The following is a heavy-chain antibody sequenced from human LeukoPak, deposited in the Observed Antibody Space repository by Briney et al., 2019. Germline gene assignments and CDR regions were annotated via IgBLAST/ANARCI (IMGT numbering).Heavy chain of an antibody. CDR1: GGTFSSYA. J-gene: IGHJ5*02. CDR2: INPNSGGT. CDR3: ARAGGMGIAAVGTWPGFDP. V-gene: IGHV1-2*02. Sequence: ASVKVSCKASGGTFSSYAISWVRQATGQGVEWMGWINPNSGGTNYAQKFQGRVTMTRDTSISTAYMELSRLRSDDTAVYYCARAGGMGIAAVGTWPGFDPWGQGTLVTVSS. D-gene: IGHD6-13*01.